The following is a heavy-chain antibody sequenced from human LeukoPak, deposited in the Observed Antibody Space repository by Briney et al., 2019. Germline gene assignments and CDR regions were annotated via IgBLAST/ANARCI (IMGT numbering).Heavy chain of an antibody. CDR1: GYTLTELS. CDR3: VPTGEWEVTD. V-gene: IGHV1-24*01. J-gene: IGHJ4*02. D-gene: IGHD1-26*01. CDR2: FDPEVGET. Sequence: ASVKVSCKVPGYTLTELSMHWVRQAPGKGLEWMGGFDPEVGETIYAQKFQGRVTMTEDASTDTAYMKLSSLRSEDTAVYYCVPTGEWEVTDWGQGTLVTVSS.